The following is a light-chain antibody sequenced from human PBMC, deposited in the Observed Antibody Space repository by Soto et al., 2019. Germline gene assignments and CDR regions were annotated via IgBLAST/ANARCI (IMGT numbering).Light chain of an antibody. CDR1: SSDVGGYEY. J-gene: IGLJ2*01. Sequence: QSALTQPPSAYGAPGQSVTISCTGSSSDVGGYEYVSWYQQHPGKAPKLIIYEVIKRPSGVPDRFSGSKSGNTASLTVSGLQAEDEADYYCSSYAGSNNLHVLFGGGTKLTVL. V-gene: IGLV2-8*01. CDR2: EVI. CDR3: SSYAGSNNLHVL.